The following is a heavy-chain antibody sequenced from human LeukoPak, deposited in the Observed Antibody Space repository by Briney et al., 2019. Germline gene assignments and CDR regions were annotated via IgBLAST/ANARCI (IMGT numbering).Heavy chain of an antibody. CDR3: ARPGGFTTVRGAITPHGWNY. CDR2: IKEDGTER. Sequence: GGSLRLSCAASGFSFSSYWLSWVRQAPGRGLEWVANIKEDGTERYYVDSVKGRFTISRDNAKNSLYLQMNSLRAEDTAVYYCARPGGFTTVRGAITPHGWNYWGQGTLVTVSS. J-gene: IGHJ4*02. D-gene: IGHD3-10*01. V-gene: IGHV3-7*01. CDR1: GFSFSSYW.